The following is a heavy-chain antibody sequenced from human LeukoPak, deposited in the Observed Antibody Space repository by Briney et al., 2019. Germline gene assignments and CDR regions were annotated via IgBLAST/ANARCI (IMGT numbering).Heavy chain of an antibody. CDR3: ARDPSAVPTAVNWFDP. D-gene: IGHD2-2*01. J-gene: IGHJ5*02. CDR2: ISSSSSTI. V-gene: IGHV3-48*04. Sequence: GGSLRLSCAASGFTFSSYSMNWVRQAPGKGLEWVSYISSSSSTIYYADSVKGQFTISRDNAKNSLYLQMDSLRAEDTAVYYCARDPSAVPTAVNWFDPWGQGTLVTVSS. CDR1: GFTFSSYS.